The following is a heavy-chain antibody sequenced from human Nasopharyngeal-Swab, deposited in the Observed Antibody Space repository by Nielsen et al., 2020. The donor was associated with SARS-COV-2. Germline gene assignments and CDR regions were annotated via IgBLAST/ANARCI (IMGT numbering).Heavy chain of an antibody. J-gene: IGHJ4*02. CDR2: IYYNGIT. Sequence: SETLSLTCTVSGGSISTYYWTWIRQPPGKGLEWIGYIYYNGITNYNPSLKSRVTISVDMSQNQFSLRLSSVTAADTAVYYCARGSLLDSSGYYAPSFDYWGQGTLVTVSS. D-gene: IGHD3-22*01. CDR3: ARGSLLDSSGYYAPSFDY. V-gene: IGHV4-59*01. CDR1: GGSISTYY.